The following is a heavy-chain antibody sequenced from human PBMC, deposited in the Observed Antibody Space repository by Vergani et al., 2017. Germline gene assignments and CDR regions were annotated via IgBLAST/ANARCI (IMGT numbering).Heavy chain of an antibody. J-gene: IGHJ6*02. Sequence: QVQLQESGPGLVKPSETLSLTCTVSGGSISSYYWSWIRQPPGKGLEWIGYIYYSGSTNYNPSLKSRVTMSVDTSKNQFSLKLSSVTAADTAVYYCASVMYRDEASTGYRLEGMDIWGQGTTVTISS. V-gene: IGHV4-59*01. CDR1: GGSISSYY. D-gene: IGHD3-9*01. CDR3: ASVMYRDEASTGYRLEGMDI. CDR2: IYYSGST.